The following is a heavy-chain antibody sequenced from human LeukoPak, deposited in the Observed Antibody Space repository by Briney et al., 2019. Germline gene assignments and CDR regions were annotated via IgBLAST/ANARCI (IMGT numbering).Heavy chain of an antibody. CDR2: IKQDGSEK. Sequence: GGSLRLSFAASGFTFSSYWMSWVRQAPGKGLEWVANIKQDGSEKYYVDSVKGRFTISRDNAKNSLYLQMNSLRAEDTAVYYCARDRTYYDFWSGYYHDAFDIWGQGTMVTVSS. CDR3: ARDRTYYDFWSGYYHDAFDI. CDR1: GFTFSSYW. J-gene: IGHJ3*02. V-gene: IGHV3-7*01. D-gene: IGHD3-3*01.